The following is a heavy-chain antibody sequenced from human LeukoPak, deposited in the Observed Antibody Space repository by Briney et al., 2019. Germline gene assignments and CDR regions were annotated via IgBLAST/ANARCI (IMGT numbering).Heavy chain of an antibody. V-gene: IGHV1-18*01. CDR2: ISADDGNT. Sequence: ASVKVSCKTSGYTFTNYGINWVRQAPGQGLEWMGRISADDGNTNYAQNPQGRLTMTTDTSTSTAYMELRSLRSDDTAVYYCAKDGEGQLPTGYYDYKDVWGKGTTVTVSS. J-gene: IGHJ6*03. CDR3: AKDGEGQLPTGYYDYKDV. CDR1: GYTFTNYG. D-gene: IGHD2-2*01.